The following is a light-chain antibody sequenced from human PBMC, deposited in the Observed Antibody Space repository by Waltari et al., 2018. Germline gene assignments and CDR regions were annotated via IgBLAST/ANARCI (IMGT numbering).Light chain of an antibody. CDR3: HSRETFSTRL. J-gene: IGLJ2*01. Sequence: SSDLTQDPSLSVALGQTVRIPCQGDSLRRYYASWYQQRPGQAPILVLYGPDNRPSGIPDRFSGSTSGNTASLTITGAQAEDEADYYCHSRETFSTRLFGGGTRLTV. CDR1: SLRRYY. CDR2: GPD. V-gene: IGLV3-19*01.